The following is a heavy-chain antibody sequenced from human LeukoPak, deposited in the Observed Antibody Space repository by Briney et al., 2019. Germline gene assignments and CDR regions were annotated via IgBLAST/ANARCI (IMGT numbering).Heavy chain of an antibody. D-gene: IGHD3-22*01. V-gene: IGHV3-48*02. Sequence: GGSLRLSCAASGFTLSTYSMNWVRQAPGKGLEWVSYISRSSSTIYYADSVKGRFTISRDNAKNSLYLQMNSLRDEDTAVYYCARGGSGYGDYYYFYGMDAWGQGTTVTVSS. CDR1: GFTLSTYS. J-gene: IGHJ6*02. CDR3: ARGGSGYGDYYYFYGMDA. CDR2: ISRSSSTI.